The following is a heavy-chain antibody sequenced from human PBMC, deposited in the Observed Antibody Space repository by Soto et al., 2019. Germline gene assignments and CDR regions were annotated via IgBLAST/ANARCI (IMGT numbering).Heavy chain of an antibody. V-gene: IGHV1-18*01. CDR1: SYTVTSSG. J-gene: IGHJ3*02. Sequence: AAGKVACTSSSYTVTSSGISWLRHAPGQGREWIGWISAYNGNTNYAQKLQGRVTMTTDTSTSTAYMELSSLRSDDTAVYYCARVDRYSSGSYGKNAFDSWGQGTMVTVSS. D-gene: IGHD6-19*01. CDR3: ARVDRYSSGSYGKNAFDS. CDR2: ISAYNGNT.